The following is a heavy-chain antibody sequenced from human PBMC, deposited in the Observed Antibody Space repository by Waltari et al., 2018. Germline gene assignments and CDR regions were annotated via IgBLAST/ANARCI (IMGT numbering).Heavy chain of an antibody. Sequence: QVQLVQSGAEVTKPGASVKVSCKASGYRFTGYYLHWLRQAPGQGLECMGRIIPDRGVTKDAQNVQGRVTMTRETSTNTAYMELNSLTSDDTAVYYCARGRNDLSAFFDPWGQGTLVAVSS. D-gene: IGHD2-21*02. V-gene: IGHV1-2*06. CDR2: IIPDRGVT. CDR3: ARGRNDLSAFFDP. J-gene: IGHJ5*02. CDR1: GYRFTGYY.